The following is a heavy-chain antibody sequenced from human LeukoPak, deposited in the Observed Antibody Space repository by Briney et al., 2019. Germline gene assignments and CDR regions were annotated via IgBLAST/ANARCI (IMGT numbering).Heavy chain of an antibody. CDR3: ARGSSLSNYVDY. Sequence: SETLSLTCIVSGGSISSTTYYWGWVRQPPGKRLEWIGSIYYSGNTYYNPSLKSRVTISIDTSKNQFSLKLSSVTAADTAVYYCARGSSLSNYVDYWGQGTLVTVSS. D-gene: IGHD1-26*01. CDR2: IYYSGNT. J-gene: IGHJ4*02. V-gene: IGHV4-39*01. CDR1: GGSISSTTYY.